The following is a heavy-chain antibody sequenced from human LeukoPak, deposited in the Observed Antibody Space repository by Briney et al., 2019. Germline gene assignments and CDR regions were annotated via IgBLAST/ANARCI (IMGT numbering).Heavy chain of an antibody. CDR3: ARGSGGSCAGGDCYTIDAFDI. CDR2: INWNGGST. J-gene: IGHJ3*02. V-gene: IGHV3-20*04. CDR1: GFTFDDYG. D-gene: IGHD2-15*01. Sequence: PGGSLRLSCAASGFTFDDYGMSWVRQAPGKGLEWVSGINWNGGSTGYADSVKGRLTISRDNAKNSLYLQMNSLRAEDTALYYCARGSGGSCAGGDCYTIDAFDIWGQGTMVTVSS.